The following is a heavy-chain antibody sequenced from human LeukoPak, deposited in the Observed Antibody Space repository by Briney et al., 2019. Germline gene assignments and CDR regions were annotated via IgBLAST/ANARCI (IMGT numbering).Heavy chain of an antibody. V-gene: IGHV4-59*01. CDR3: ARDLGDAFDI. D-gene: IGHD1-26*01. Sequence: SETLSLTCTVSGGSISSYYWSWIRQPPGKGLEWIGYIYYSGSTNYNPSLKRRVTISVDTSKNQFSLKLSSVTAADTAVYYCARDLGDAFDIWGQGTMVTVSS. J-gene: IGHJ3*02. CDR1: GGSISSYY. CDR2: IYYSGST.